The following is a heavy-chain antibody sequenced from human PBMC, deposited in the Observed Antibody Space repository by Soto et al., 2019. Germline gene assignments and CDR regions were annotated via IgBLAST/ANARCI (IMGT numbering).Heavy chain of an antibody. D-gene: IGHD2-15*01. CDR2: IRNKANSYAT. V-gene: IGHV3-73*02. CDR1: AFTFIGSS. J-gene: IGHJ4*02. Sequence: ELQLVESGGCLVQPGGYLKLSCAASAFTFIGSSVHGIRQASGKGLEWVVRIRNKANSYATAYAASLKGRFMISRDDSKNTAYLQMNSLKTEDTAVYYCTSHSPEDMIRKWGQGTLVTVSS. CDR3: TSHSPEDMIRK.